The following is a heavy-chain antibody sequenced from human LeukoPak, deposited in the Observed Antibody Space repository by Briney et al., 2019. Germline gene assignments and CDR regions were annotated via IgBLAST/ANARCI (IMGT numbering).Heavy chain of an antibody. CDR1: GGSISNYY. CDR3: ARAGYDTSGFWYFDL. CDR2: MYYSGST. J-gene: IGHJ2*01. Sequence: SETLSLTCSVSGGSISNYYWSWIRQPPGKGLEWIGCMYYSGSTNYNPSLKSRATISEETSNKQFSLELGPVTAADTAVYYCARAGYDTSGFWYFDLWGRGTLVTVSS. D-gene: IGHD3-22*01. V-gene: IGHV4-59*01.